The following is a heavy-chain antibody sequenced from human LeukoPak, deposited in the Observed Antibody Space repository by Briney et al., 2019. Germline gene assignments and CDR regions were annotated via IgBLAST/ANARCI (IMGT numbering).Heavy chain of an antibody. J-gene: IGHJ3*02. V-gene: IGHV3-23*01. CDR3: YIVVVPAAIDAFDI. CDR1: GFTFSSYA. CDR2: ISGSGGST. Sequence: PGGSLRLSCAASGFTFSSYAMSWVRQAPGKGLEWVPAISGSGGSTYYADSVKGRFTISRDNSKNTLYLQMNSLRAEDTAVYYRYIVVVPAAIDAFDIWGQGTMVTVSS. D-gene: IGHD2-2*01.